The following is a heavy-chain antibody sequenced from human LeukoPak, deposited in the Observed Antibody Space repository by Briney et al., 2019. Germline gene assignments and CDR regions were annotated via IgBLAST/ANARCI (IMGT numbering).Heavy chain of an antibody. CDR1: GVSMYDYY. CDR2: LYYSGST. Sequence: PSETLSLTCTVSGVSMYDYYWAWLRQPPGKGLEWVGYLYYSGSTNYNPSLKSRGYIASETSKNQFSLKLGSVTAADTAGYYCARDRDCIGGICYSGRFDLWGRGTLVTVSS. D-gene: IGHD2-15*01. V-gene: IGHV4-59*01. J-gene: IGHJ5*02. CDR3: ARDRDCIGGICYSGRFDL.